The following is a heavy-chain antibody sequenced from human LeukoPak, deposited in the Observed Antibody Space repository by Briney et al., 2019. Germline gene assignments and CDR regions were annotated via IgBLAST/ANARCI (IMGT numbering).Heavy chain of an antibody. Sequence: SVKVSCKASGGTFSSYAISWVRQAPGQGLEWMGRIIPILGIANYAQKFQGRVTITADKSTSTAYMELSSLRSEDTAVYYCASDGIAAAGHYYYGMDVWGQGTMVTVSS. CDR3: ASDGIAAAGHYYYGMDV. J-gene: IGHJ6*02. CDR2: IIPILGIA. CDR1: GGTFSSYA. D-gene: IGHD6-13*01. V-gene: IGHV1-69*04.